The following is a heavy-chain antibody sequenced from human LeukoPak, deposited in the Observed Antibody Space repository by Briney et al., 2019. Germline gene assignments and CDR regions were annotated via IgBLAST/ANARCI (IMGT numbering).Heavy chain of an antibody. D-gene: IGHD5-24*01. J-gene: IGHJ4*02. Sequence: PGGSLRLSCAASGFTFSSYEMNWVRQAPGRGLEWVSYISSSGSTIYYADSVKGRFTISRDNAKNSLYLQMNSLRAEDTAVYYCARWGRWLHRYYFDYWGQGTLVTVSS. CDR3: ARWGRWLHRYYFDY. CDR1: GFTFSSYE. CDR2: ISSSGSTI. V-gene: IGHV3-48*03.